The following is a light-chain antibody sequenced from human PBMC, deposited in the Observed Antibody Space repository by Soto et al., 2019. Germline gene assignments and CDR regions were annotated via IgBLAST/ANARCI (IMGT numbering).Light chain of an antibody. CDR3: AVWDDSLNGYV. J-gene: IGLJ1*01. Sequence: QSVLTQPHSASGTPGQRVTISCSGSSSNIGSNTVNWYQHLPRAAPKLLIQSNNQRPSGVPDRFSGSQSGTSASLAISGLQSEDEADYYCAVWDDSLNGYVFGTGTKVTVL. CDR1: SSNIGSNT. CDR2: SNN. V-gene: IGLV1-44*01.